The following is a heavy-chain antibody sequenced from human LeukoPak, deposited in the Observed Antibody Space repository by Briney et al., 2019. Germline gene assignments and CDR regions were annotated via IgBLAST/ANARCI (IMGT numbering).Heavy chain of an antibody. CDR3: ARYEDPDAFDI. D-gene: IGHD3-3*01. Sequence: SETLSLTCAVYGGSFSGYYWSWIRQPPGKGLEWIGEINHSGSTNYNPSLKSRVTISVDTSKNQFSLKLSSVTAADTAVYYCARYEDPDAFDIWGQGTMVTVSS. V-gene: IGHV4-34*01. CDR1: GGSFSGYY. J-gene: IGHJ3*02. CDR2: INHSGST.